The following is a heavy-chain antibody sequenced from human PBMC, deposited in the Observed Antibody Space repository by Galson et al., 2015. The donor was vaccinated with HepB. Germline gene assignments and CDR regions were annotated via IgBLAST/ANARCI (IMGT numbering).Heavy chain of an antibody. Sequence: SLRLSCAASGFTFSSYGMHWVRQAPGKGLEWVAVISYDGSNKYYADSVKGRFTISRDNSKNTLYLQMNSLRAADTAVYYCARGYYDSSGKNAFDIWGQGAMVTVSS. J-gene: IGHJ3*02. V-gene: IGHV3-30*03. CDR1: GFTFSSYG. CDR3: ARGYYDSSGKNAFDI. D-gene: IGHD3-22*01. CDR2: ISYDGSNK.